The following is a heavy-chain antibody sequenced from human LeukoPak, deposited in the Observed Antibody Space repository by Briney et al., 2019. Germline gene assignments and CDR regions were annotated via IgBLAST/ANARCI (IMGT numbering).Heavy chain of an antibody. D-gene: IGHD3-10*01. J-gene: IGHJ3*02. Sequence: GGSLRLSCAASGFTFDDYAMHWVRQAPGKGLEWVSGISWNSGSIGYADSVKGRFTISRDNAKNSLYLQMNSLRAEDTALYYCAKDRGPLYYGSGNHDAFDIWGQGTMVTVSS. V-gene: IGHV3-9*01. CDR1: GFTFDDYA. CDR2: ISWNSGSI. CDR3: AKDRGPLYYGSGNHDAFDI.